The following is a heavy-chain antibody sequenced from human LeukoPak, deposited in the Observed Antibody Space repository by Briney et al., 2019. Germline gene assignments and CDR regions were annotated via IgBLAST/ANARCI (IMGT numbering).Heavy chain of an antibody. CDR1: GFTFSNVW. D-gene: IGHD3-10*01. Sequence: GGSLRLSCAASGFTFSNVWMHWVRQTPGKGLVWVSRIKSDGTPIYADSVKGRFTISRDNAKNKLYLQMNNLRADDTTFHYCSGDGSYKFDYWGQGTLVTVSS. V-gene: IGHV3-74*01. J-gene: IGHJ4*02. CDR3: SGDGSYKFDY. CDR2: IKSDGTP.